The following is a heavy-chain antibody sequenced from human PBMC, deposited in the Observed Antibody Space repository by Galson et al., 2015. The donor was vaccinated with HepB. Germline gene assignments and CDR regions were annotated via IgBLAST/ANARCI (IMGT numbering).Heavy chain of an antibody. J-gene: IGHJ4*02. CDR2: IVVGSGNT. CDR3: ARGRAGVGAAES. D-gene: IGHD1-26*01. CDR1: GFTFTSSA. Sequence: SVKVSCKASGFTFTSSAVQWVRQARGQRLEWIGWIVVGSGNTNYAQKFQERVTITRDMSTSTVYMVLSSLRSEDTAVYYCARGRAGVGAAESWGQGTLVTVSS. V-gene: IGHV1-58*01.